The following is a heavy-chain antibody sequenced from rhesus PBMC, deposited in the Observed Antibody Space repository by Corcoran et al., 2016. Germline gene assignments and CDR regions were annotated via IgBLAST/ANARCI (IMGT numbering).Heavy chain of an antibody. CDR1: GFTFDDYP. CDR2: MMWNSGTI. D-gene: IGHD4-23*01. J-gene: IGHJ4*01. V-gene: IGHV3-134*01. CDR3: TRDTVSCFDY. Sequence: EVQLVESGGVLAQPGGSLRLSFASFGFTFDDYPMSWVSQAPGKGVGWVCIMMWNSGTIYYADSGKVRFTISRDNAKNSLFLQMDRLRAEDTAVYYFTRDTVSCFDYWGQGVLVTVSS.